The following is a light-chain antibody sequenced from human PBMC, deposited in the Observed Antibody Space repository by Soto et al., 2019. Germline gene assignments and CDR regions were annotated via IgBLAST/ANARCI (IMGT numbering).Light chain of an antibody. J-gene: IGKJ1*01. V-gene: IGKV3-15*01. Sequence: EIVLTQSPATLSLSPGERATLSCRASQSVRTYLSYVAWYQQRPGQAPRLLIYGASTRATGISARFSGSGSGTDFSLTISSLQSEDYSVYFCQQYTDWPTFGQGTKVDIK. CDR2: GAS. CDR1: QSVRTY. CDR3: QQYTDWPT.